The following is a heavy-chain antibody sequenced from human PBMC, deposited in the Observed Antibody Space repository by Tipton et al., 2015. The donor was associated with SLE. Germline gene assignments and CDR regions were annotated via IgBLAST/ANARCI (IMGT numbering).Heavy chain of an antibody. Sequence: VQLVQSGADVKKPGESLKISCEGSGYSFTNYWIGWVRQMPGKGLEWLGIIYLGDSDTKYNPSFQGRVTMSVDKSVTTAYLQWSSLKASDTAIYYCARQLGGGPGLVSFDIWGQGTMVTVSS. CDR2: IYLGDSDT. CDR3: ARQLGGGPGLVSFDI. V-gene: IGHV5-51*01. CDR1: GYSFTNYW. J-gene: IGHJ3*02. D-gene: IGHD3-16*01.